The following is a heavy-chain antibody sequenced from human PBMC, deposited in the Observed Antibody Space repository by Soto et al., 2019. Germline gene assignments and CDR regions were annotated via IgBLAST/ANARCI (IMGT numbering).Heavy chain of an antibody. V-gene: IGHV3-33*05. CDR1: GFTFKTYG. CDR3: ARDVPGYCNTDGCISSVN. CDR2: ISYDGSRK. D-gene: IGHD2-15*01. J-gene: IGHJ4*02. Sequence: LSCAAPGFTFKTYGRHPVRHARGKGLERVALISYDGSRKYADSVKGRFTISKDIYKNTLYLQMNSLRAEDTAVDFCARDVPGYCNTDGCISSVNWGKGTLGT.